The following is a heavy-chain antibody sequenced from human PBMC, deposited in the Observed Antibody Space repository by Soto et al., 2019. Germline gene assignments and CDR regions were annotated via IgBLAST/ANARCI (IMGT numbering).Heavy chain of an antibody. V-gene: IGHV3-21*04. CDR3: AKDGKVRGVPNGLPQPYDY. CDR1: GFTFSSYS. D-gene: IGHD3-10*01. CDR2: ISSSSSYT. J-gene: IGHJ4*02. Sequence: GGSLRLSCAASGFTFSSYSMNWVRQAPGKGLEWVSSISSSSSYTYYADSVKGRFTISRDNAKNSLYLQMNSLRAEDTALYYCAKDGKVRGVPNGLPQPYDYWGQGTLVTVSS.